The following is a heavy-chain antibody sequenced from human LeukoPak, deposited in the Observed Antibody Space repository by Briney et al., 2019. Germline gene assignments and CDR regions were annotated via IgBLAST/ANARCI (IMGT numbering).Heavy chain of an antibody. D-gene: IGHD3-16*01. J-gene: IGHJ4*02. CDR2: ISSSSSYI. CDR3: ARSGELYFHLDY. V-gene: IGHV3-21*01. Sequence: GGSLRLSCAASGFTFSSYGMSWVRQAPGKGLEWVSSISSSSSYIYYADSVKGRFTISRDNAKNSLYLQMNSLRAEDTAVYYCARSGELYFHLDYWGQGSLVSVSS. CDR1: GFTFSSYG.